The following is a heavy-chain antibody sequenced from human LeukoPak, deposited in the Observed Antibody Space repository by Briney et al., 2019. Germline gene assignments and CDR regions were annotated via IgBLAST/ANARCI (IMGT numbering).Heavy chain of an antibody. CDR2: IYYSGST. J-gene: IGHJ4*02. Sequence: RPSETLSLTCTVSGGSISSYYWSWIRQPPGKGLGWVGHIYYSGSTNYNPSLKSRVTISVDTSKNQFSLKLRYVTAADTAVYYCVRQGRWELPYLFDHWGQGTLVAVSS. CDR3: VRQGRWELPYLFDH. CDR1: GGSISSYY. V-gene: IGHV4-59*08. D-gene: IGHD1-26*01.